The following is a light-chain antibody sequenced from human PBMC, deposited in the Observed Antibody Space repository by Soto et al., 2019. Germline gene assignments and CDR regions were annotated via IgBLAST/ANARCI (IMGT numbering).Light chain of an antibody. CDR1: QYISSF. J-gene: IGKJ1*01. Sequence: DIHMIQSPCSLSASVGDRVTITFRASQYISSFLNWYQQKPGKVPKLLIYAASSLHSGVPSRFSGSGPGPDFTLTISSLQPEDLGIYYCQQTYSTPPTFGQGTKVDIK. CDR2: AAS. V-gene: IGKV1-39*01. CDR3: QQTYSTPPT.